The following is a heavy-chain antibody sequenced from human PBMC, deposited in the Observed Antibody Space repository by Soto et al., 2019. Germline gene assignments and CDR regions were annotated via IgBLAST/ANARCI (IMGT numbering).Heavy chain of an antibody. CDR1: GFSLRSYG. Sequence: LXLCCAASGFSLRSYGMHWVRQPPGKGLEWVATIWYDGSKKYYGESVKGRFSVSRDNSKSTLDLQMNSLRVEDTGVYYCAREHGYCSGGTCPSELDFWGQGALVTVSS. V-gene: IGHV3-33*01. J-gene: IGHJ4*02. CDR3: AREHGYCSGGTCPSELDF. CDR2: IWYDGSKK. D-gene: IGHD2-15*01.